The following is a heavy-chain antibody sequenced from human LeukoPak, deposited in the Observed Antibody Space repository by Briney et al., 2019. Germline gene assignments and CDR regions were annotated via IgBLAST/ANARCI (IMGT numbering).Heavy chain of an antibody. Sequence: GGSLRLSCAASGFAFSSYSMNWVRQAAGKGLEWVSSISSSSSYIYYADSVKGRFTISRDNAKNSLYLQMNSLRAEDTAVYYCARDRVAAAGDAFDIWGQGTMVTVSS. V-gene: IGHV3-21*01. CDR3: ARDRVAAAGDAFDI. CDR1: GFAFSSYS. D-gene: IGHD6-13*01. J-gene: IGHJ3*02. CDR2: ISSSSSYI.